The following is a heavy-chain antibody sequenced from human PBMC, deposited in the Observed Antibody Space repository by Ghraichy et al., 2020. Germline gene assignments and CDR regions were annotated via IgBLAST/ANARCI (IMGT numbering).Heavy chain of an antibody. Sequence: GGSLRLSCAASGFTFSSYAMHWVLQAPGKGLEWVAVISYDGSNKYYADSVKGRFTISRDNSKNTLYLQMNSLRAEDTAVYYCARERRRGYSYGGFDYWGQGTLVTVSS. CDR2: ISYDGSNK. CDR1: GFTFSSYA. D-gene: IGHD5-18*01. J-gene: IGHJ4*02. V-gene: IGHV3-30-3*01. CDR3: ARERRRGYSYGGFDY.